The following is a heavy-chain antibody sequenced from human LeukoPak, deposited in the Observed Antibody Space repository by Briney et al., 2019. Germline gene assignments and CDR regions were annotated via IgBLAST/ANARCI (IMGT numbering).Heavy chain of an antibody. CDR1: GGTFSSYA. CDR3: ARSNSSWYPPYYYMDV. D-gene: IGHD6-13*01. CDR2: IIPIFGTA. J-gene: IGHJ6*03. Sequence: SVKVSCKASGGTFSSYAISWVRQAPGQGLEWMGGIIPIFGTANYAQKFQGRVTITADESTSTAYMELSSLRSEDTAVYYCARSNSSWYPPYYYMDVWGKGTTVTVSS. V-gene: IGHV1-69*01.